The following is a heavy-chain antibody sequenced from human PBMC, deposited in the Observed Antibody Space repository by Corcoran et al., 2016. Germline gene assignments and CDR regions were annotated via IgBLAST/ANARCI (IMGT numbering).Heavy chain of an antibody. J-gene: IGHJ4*02. CDR3: ARSAASGYSGSQFAY. V-gene: IGHV3-20*04. CDR2: INWNGGST. Sequence: EVQLVESGGGVVRPGGSLRLSCAASGFTFDSYGMRWVRQAPGNGLEWVSGINWNGGSTGYADSVKGRFTISRDNAKNTLYLQMNSLRAEDTALYYCARSAASGYSGSQFAYWGQGTLVTVSS. CDR1: GFTFDSYG. D-gene: IGHD1-26*01.